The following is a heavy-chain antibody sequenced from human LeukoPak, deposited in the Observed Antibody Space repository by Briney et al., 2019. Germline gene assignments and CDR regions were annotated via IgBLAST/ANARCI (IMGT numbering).Heavy chain of an antibody. CDR3: ARVYCSSTSCYPLFDY. V-gene: IGHV1-2*02. CDR2: INPNSGGT. D-gene: IGHD2-2*01. Sequence: GASVKVSCKASGYTFTGYYMRWVRQVPGQGLEWMGWINPNSGGTNYAQKFQGRVTMTRDTSISTAYMELSRLRSDDTAVYYCARVYCSSTSCYPLFDYWGQGTLVTVSS. CDR1: GYTFTGYY. J-gene: IGHJ4*02.